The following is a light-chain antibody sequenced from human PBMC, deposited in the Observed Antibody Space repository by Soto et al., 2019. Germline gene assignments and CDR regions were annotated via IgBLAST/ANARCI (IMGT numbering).Light chain of an antibody. CDR1: SSDVGGYNY. J-gene: IGLJ1*01. CDR3: ISYAGSSNV. CDR2: EVN. V-gene: IGLV2-8*01. Sequence: QSALTQPPSASGSPGQSVAISCTGTSSDVGGYNYVSWYQQHPGKAPKLMIYEVNKRPSGVPDRFSGSKSGNTASLTVSGRHAEDEADYYCISYAGSSNVFGTWTKLTVL.